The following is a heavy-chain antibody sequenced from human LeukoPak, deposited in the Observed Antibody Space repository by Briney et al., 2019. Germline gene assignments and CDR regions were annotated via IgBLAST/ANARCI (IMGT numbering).Heavy chain of an antibody. Sequence: GGSLTLPCAVSGFAFNSYAMSWVRHAPGKGLEWFLVISCSGGSTYYADSVKGAFTISRDTSKNTLYLKMNSLRAEDTAVYYCAKSHSSSWPNPCYSYGMDVWGQGTTVTVSS. CDR1: GFAFNSYA. V-gene: IGHV3-23*01. D-gene: IGHD6-13*01. CDR2: ISCSGGST. CDR3: AKSHSSSWPNPCYSYGMDV. J-gene: IGHJ6*02.